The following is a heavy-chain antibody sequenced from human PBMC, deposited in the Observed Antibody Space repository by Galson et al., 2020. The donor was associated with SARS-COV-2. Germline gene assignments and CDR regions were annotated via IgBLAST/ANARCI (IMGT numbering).Heavy chain of an antibody. D-gene: IGHD3-10*01. V-gene: IGHV3-11*01. CDR3: ARVSRHFSYFDGSGSYIYQLDY. CDR2: ISDSGSSI. J-gene: IGHJ4*02. Sequence: GGSLRLSCAASGFTFSNYYMTWIRQAPGKGLEWLSYISDSGSSIYYADSVRGRFTISRDNAENSLSLQMNSLRVEDTAVYFCARVSRHFSYFDGSGSYIYQLDYWGQGNLVTVSS. CDR1: GFTFSNYY.